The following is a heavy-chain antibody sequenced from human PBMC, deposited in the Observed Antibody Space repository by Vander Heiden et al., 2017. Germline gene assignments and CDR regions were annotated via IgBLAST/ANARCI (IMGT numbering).Heavy chain of an antibody. CDR2: IIPIFGTA. Sequence: QVQLVHPGAEVKKPGASVKVACKASGGTITSYAIIWVRQAHGQGLEWRGGIIPIFGTANYAQKFQGRVTITADESTSTAYMELSSLRSEDTAVYYCARSLITTLTGIFDYWGQGTLVTVSS. V-gene: IGHV1-69*01. CDR3: ARSLITTLTGIFDY. D-gene: IGHD1-20*01. J-gene: IGHJ4*02. CDR1: GGTITSYA.